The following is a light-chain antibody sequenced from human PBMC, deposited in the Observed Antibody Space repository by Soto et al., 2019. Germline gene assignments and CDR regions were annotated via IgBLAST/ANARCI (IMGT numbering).Light chain of an antibody. CDR2: KAS. Sequence: DIQMTQSPSTLSGSVGDRVTITCRASQPISSWLDWYQQKPGKAPKLLIYKASTLKSGVPSRVSGSGSGTEFTLTISSLQPDDFATYYCQHYNSYSEAFGQGTNVELK. CDR1: QPISSW. V-gene: IGKV1-5*03. CDR3: QHYNSYSEA. J-gene: IGKJ1*01.